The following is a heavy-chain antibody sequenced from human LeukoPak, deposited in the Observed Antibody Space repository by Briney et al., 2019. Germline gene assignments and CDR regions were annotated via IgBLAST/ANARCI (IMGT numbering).Heavy chain of an antibody. CDR3: ARDRVPADFDY. CDR1: GFTFSSYS. V-gene: IGHV3-21*01. J-gene: IGHJ4*02. CDR2: ISSSGSYI. Sequence: PGGSLRLSCAASGFTFSSYSMNWVRQAPGKGLEWVSSISSSGSYIYYADSVKGRFTISRDNAKNSPYLQMNSLRGEDTAVYYCARDRVPADFDYWGQGTLVTVSS. D-gene: IGHD2-2*01.